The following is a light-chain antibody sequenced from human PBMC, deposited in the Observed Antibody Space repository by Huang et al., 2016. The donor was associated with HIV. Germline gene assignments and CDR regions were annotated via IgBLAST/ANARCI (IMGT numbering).Light chain of an antibody. CDR1: QNINRY. J-gene: IGKJ2*01. CDR3: QQSVRTPRT. V-gene: IGKV1-39*01. CDR2: SAS. Sequence: DIQITQSPSSLSASVGDRVIITCRASQNINRYLNWYQQHPAKASKLLISSASNLQSGVPSSFSGSGSGTDFTLTISSLRPEDSATYFCQQSVRTPRTFGQGTKLEI.